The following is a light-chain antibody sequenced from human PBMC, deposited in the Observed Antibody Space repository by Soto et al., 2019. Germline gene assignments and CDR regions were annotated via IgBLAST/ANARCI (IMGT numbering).Light chain of an antibody. CDR1: QIIIGT. J-gene: IGKJ1*01. V-gene: IGKV3-15*01. CDR2: GAS. Sequence: EIVMTQSPATLSVSPGGRATLSCRASQIIIGTLAWYQQKPGQAPRLLIYGASTRATSVPARFSGSGSGTDFNLTISSLKYEDFAVYFCQQSSNLPWTCGQGTTV. CDR3: QQSSNLPWT.